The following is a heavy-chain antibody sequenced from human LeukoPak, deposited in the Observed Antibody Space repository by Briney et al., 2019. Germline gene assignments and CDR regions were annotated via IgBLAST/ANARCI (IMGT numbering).Heavy chain of an antibody. J-gene: IGHJ4*02. V-gene: IGHV3-9*01. CDR2: ISWNSGSI. Sequence: GGSLRLSCAASGFTFDDYALHWVRQAPGKGLEWVSGISWNSGSIGYADSVKGRFTISRDNAKNSLYLQMNSLRAEDTAVYYCASPIAVAATNPDAKFDYWGQGTLVTVSS. CDR1: GFTFDDYA. D-gene: IGHD6-19*01. CDR3: ASPIAVAATNPDAKFDY.